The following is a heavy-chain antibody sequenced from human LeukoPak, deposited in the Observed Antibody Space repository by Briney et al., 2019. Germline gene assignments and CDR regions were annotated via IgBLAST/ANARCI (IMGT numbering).Heavy chain of an antibody. CDR3: ASPYDFWSGPTDVYYYGMDV. V-gene: IGHV1-69*13. D-gene: IGHD3-3*01. CDR2: IIPIFGTA. CDR1: GGTFSSYA. Sequence: SVRVSCKASGGTFSSYAISWVRQAPGQGLEWMGGIIPIFGTANYAQKFQGRVTSTADESTSTAYMELSSLRSEDTAVYYCASPYDFWSGPTDVYYYGMDVWGQGTTVTVSS. J-gene: IGHJ6*02.